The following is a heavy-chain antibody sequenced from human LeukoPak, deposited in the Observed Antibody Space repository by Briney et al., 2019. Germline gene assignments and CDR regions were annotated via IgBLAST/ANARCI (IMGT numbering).Heavy chain of an antibody. CDR1: GYKFTDDY. Sequence: ASVKVSCKASGYKFTDDYMHWVRQAAGQGREFMGWINPDSGFTNYAQKFKGRVTMTRDTSISIAYLEVSSLTSDDTAVYYCAPTAEAYTSWWKVWGQGTLVTVCS. V-gene: IGHV1-2*02. J-gene: IGHJ4*02. CDR3: APTAEAYTSWWKV. D-gene: IGHD3-16*01. CDR2: INPDSGFT.